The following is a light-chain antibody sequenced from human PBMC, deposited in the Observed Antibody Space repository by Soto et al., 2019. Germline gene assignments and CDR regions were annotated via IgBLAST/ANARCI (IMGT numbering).Light chain of an antibody. CDR2: RNN. CDR1: SSNIGSNY. V-gene: IGLV1-47*01. CDR3: AAWDDSLSGPVV. J-gene: IGLJ2*01. Sequence: QSVLTQPPSASGTPGQRVTISCSGSSSNIGSNYVYWYQQLPGTAPKLLIYRNNQRPSGVPGRFSGSKSGTSASLAISGLGSEDEADYYCAAWDDSLSGPVVFGGGTKVTVL.